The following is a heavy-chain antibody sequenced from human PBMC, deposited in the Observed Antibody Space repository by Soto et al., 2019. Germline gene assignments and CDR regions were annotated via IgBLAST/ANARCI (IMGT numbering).Heavy chain of an antibody. V-gene: IGHV4-39*01. CDR2: IYYSGST. CDR1: GGSISSSSYY. J-gene: IGHJ6*02. CDR3: ARQGWGTLLYGMDV. D-gene: IGHD3-16*01. Sequence: QLQLQESGPGLVKPSETLSLTCTVSGGSISSSSYYWGWIRQPPGKGLEWIGSIYYSGSTYYNPSLKSRVTISVDTSKNQFSLKLSSVTAADPAVYYCARQGWGTLLYGMDVWGQGTTVTVSS.